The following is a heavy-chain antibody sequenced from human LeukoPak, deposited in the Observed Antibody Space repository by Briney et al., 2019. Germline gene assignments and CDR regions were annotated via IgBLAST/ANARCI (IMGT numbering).Heavy chain of an antibody. D-gene: IGHD6-13*01. CDR2: LNPNSGGT. CDR1: GNTFTGYY. V-gene: IGHV1-2*02. J-gene: IGHJ4*02. Sequence: GASVKVSCKASGNTFTGYYMHWVRQAPGQGLEWMGWLNPNSGGTNYAQKFKGRVTMTRYTSISTAYMELSRLRSDDTAVYYCQQLVGMGFDYWGQGTLVTVSS. CDR3: QQLVGMGFDY.